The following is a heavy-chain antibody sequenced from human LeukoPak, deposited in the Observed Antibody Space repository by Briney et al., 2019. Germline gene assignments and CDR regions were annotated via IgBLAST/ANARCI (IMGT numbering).Heavy chain of an antibody. CDR3: AKDPYRVVFATGNYLDP. V-gene: IGHV3-30*18. CDR2: ISSDETNI. Sequence: GGSLRLSCAASGCTFSNYGMHWVRQAPGKGLEWVAVISSDETNIRYGDSVRGRFTVSRDNAKNTVYLQMNSLGADDTAVYYCAKDPYRVVFATGNYLDPWGQGTLVTVSS. CDR1: GCTFSNYG. J-gene: IGHJ5*02. D-gene: IGHD2-15*01.